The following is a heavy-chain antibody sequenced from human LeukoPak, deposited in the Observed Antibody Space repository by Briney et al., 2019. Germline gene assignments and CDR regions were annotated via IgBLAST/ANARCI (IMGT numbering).Heavy chain of an antibody. D-gene: IGHD2-8*01. CDR3: ARGRSNGWFY. CDR1: GGSISSYY. CDR2: IYYSGST. V-gene: IGHV4-59*12. Sequence: SETLSLTCTVSGGSISSYYWSWIRQPPGKGLEWIGYIYYSGSTNYNPSLKSRVTISVDTSKNQFSLKLSSVTAADTAVYYCARGRSNGWFYWGQGTLVTVSS. J-gene: IGHJ4*02.